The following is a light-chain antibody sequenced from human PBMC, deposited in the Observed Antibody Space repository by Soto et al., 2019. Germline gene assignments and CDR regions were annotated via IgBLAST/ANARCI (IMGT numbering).Light chain of an antibody. J-gene: IGKJ1*01. CDR3: QQYNNWPPWT. V-gene: IGKV3-15*01. Sequence: EIVMTQSPATLSVSPGERATLSCRASQSVSSNLAWYQQKPGQAPRLLIHGASTRATGIPARFSGSGSGTEFTLTISSQQSEDFAVYYCQQYNNWPPWTFGQGTKVEIK. CDR1: QSVSSN. CDR2: GAS.